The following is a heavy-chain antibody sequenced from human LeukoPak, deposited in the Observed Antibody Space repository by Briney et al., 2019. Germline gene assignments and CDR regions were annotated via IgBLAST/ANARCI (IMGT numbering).Heavy chain of an antibody. Sequence: SVKVSCKASGGXFSRHEISWVRQAPGQGLEWMGGIIPIPRTANYAQNFQGRVTITADESTSTVYMELRSLRSDDTAVYYCARDFTSEDAFDIWGQGTLVTVSS. CDR3: ARDFTSEDAFDI. CDR2: IIPIPRTA. CDR1: GGXFSRHE. V-gene: IGHV1-69*13. D-gene: IGHD1-14*01. J-gene: IGHJ3*02.